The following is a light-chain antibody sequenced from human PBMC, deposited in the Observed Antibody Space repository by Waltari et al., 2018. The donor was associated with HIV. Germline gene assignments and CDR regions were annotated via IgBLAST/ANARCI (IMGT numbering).Light chain of an antibody. J-gene: IGLJ2*01. V-gene: IGLV2-14*01. CDR1: RSAVGTSKH. CDR3: TSYTTSTTLI. Sequence: SALPQPASVSGSPAPSLTISCSATRSAVGTSKHVPWYHQHPGKAPKLLIYEVFNRPSGISNRFSGSKSGNTASLTVSGLRTEDEADYYCTSYTTSTTLIFGGGTTVTVL. CDR2: EVF.